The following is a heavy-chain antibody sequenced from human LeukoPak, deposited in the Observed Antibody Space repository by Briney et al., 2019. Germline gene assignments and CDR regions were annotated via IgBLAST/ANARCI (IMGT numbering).Heavy chain of an antibody. J-gene: IGHJ6*04. Sequence: GGSLRLSCAASGFTFSDYYMSWIRQAPGKGLEWVSYISSSSSYTNYADSVKGRFTISRDNAKNSLYLQVNSLRAEDTAVYYCARDAWGDILTGAMDVWGKGTTVTVSS. V-gene: IGHV3-11*05. D-gene: IGHD3-9*01. CDR2: ISSSSSYT. CDR1: GFTFSDYY. CDR3: ARDAWGDILTGAMDV.